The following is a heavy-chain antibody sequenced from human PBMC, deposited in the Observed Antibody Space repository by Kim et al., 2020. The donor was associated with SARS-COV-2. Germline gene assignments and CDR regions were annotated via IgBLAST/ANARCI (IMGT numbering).Heavy chain of an antibody. CDR3: ARDYYDSSGYYSGMGY. CDR2: IIPIFGTA. V-gene: IGHV1-69*13. CDR1: GGTFSSYA. J-gene: IGHJ4*02. D-gene: IGHD3-22*01. Sequence: SVKVSCKASGGTFSSYAISWVRQAPGQGLEWMGGIIPIFGTANYAQKFQGRVTITADESTSTAYMELSSLRSEDTAVYYCARDYYDSSGYYSGMGYWGQGTLVTVSS.